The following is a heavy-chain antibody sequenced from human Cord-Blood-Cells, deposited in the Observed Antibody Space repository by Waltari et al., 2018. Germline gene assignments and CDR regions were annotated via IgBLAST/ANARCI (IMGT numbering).Heavy chain of an antibody. Sequence: QVQLVESGGGVVQPGGSLRLPGAASGFTFTSYARHWVRQAPGKGLEWVAVISYDGSNKYYADSVKGRFTISRDNSKDTLYLQMNSLRAEDTAVYYCARDGSPGRGSYRYNYWGQGTLVTVSS. CDR2: ISYDGSNK. CDR3: ARDGSPGRGSYRYNY. J-gene: IGHJ4*02. D-gene: IGHD3-16*02. CDR1: GFTFTSYA. V-gene: IGHV3-30*04.